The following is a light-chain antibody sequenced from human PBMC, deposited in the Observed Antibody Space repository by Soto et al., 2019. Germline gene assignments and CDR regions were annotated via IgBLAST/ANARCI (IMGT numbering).Light chain of an antibody. CDR3: QKCDYLPI. V-gene: IGKV1-33*01. Sequence: DIQMTQSPSSLSAAVGDRVPITCQSSHDITSYLNWYQHKPGKAPKLLIYDASILEAGVPSRFRGSGYGTDFTFTISSLQPEDVETYYCQKCDYLPIFGHGTTVDFK. J-gene: IGKJ3*01. CDR2: DAS. CDR1: HDITSY.